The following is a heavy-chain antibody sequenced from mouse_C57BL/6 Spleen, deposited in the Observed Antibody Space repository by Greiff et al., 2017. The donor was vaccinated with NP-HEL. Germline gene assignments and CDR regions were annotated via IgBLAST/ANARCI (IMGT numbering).Heavy chain of an antibody. CDR2: INYDGSST. D-gene: IGHD1-1*01. J-gene: IGHJ1*03. CDR1: GFTFSDYY. V-gene: IGHV5-16*01. Sequence: EVHLVESEGGLVQPGSSMKLSCTASGFTFSDYYMAWVRQVPEKGLEWVANINYDGSSTYYLDSLKSRFIISRDNAKNILYLQMSSLKSEDTATYYCARARSSYYWYFDVWGTGTTVTVSS. CDR3: ARARSSYYWYFDV.